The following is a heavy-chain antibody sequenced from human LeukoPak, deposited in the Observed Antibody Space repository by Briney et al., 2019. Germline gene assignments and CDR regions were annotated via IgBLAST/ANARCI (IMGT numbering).Heavy chain of an antibody. CDR1: GFTFSSYA. D-gene: IGHD4-23*01. J-gene: IGHJ2*01. Sequence: GRSLRLSCAASGFTFSSYAMHWVRQAPGKGLEWVSVIYSGGSSTYYADSVKGRFTISRDKSKNTLYLQMNSLRAEDTAVYYCARDFYGDNSEVVSWHFDLWGRGTLVSVSS. CDR3: ARDFYGDNSEVVSWHFDL. CDR2: IYSGGSST. V-gene: IGHV3-NL1*01.